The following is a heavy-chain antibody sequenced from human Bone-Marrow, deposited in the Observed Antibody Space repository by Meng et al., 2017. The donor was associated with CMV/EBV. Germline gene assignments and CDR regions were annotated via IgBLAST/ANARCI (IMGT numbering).Heavy chain of an antibody. J-gene: IGHJ4*02. D-gene: IGHD6-13*01. CDR2: INHSGST. CDR1: GGSFSGYY. Sequence: SETLSLTCAVYGGSFSGYYWSWIRQPPGKGLEWIGEINHSGSTNYNPSLKSRVTISVDTSKNQFSLKLSSVTAADTAVYYCHSSHRGVDYWGQGTLVTVSS. CDR3: HSSHRGVDY. V-gene: IGHV4-34*01.